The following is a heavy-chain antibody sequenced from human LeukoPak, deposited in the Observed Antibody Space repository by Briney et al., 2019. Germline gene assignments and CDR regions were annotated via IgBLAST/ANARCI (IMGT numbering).Heavy chain of an antibody. CDR3: ASGVTFGETFFDY. J-gene: IGHJ4*02. CDR2: ISTSSVST. V-gene: IGHV3-23*01. Sequence: SGGSLSLSCAASGFTFSTYAMIWVRQAPGQGLEWVSAISTSSVSTYYANSVKGRLTISRDNSKNTLYLQMNSLRADDTAVYYCASGVTFGETFFDYWGQGTLVTVSS. CDR1: GFTFSTYA. D-gene: IGHD3-10*01.